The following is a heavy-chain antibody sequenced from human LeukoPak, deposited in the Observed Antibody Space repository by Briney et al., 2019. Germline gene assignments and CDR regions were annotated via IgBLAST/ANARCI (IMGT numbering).Heavy chain of an antibody. Sequence: SGGSLTLSRAASGFTLSTYSINWVRQAPGKGLEWVSSISGSSSYIYYADSVKGRFTISRDNAKNSLYLQMNSLRAEDTAVYYCARDYYGDYSLDYWGQGTLVTVSS. CDR1: GFTLSTYS. J-gene: IGHJ4*02. V-gene: IGHV3-21*01. CDR2: ISGSSSYI. D-gene: IGHD4-17*01. CDR3: ARDYYGDYSLDY.